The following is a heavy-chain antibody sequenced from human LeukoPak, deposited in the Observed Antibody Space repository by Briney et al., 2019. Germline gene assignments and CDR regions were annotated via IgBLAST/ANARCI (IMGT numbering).Heavy chain of an antibody. J-gene: IGHJ4*02. Sequence: GASVKVSCKASGYTFTSYGISWVRQAPGQGLEWMGWISAYNGNTNYAQELQGRVTMTTDTSTSTAYMELRSLRSDDTAVYYCAREFGRIAVAGTPEYYFDYWGQGTLVTVSS. CDR1: GYTFTSYG. CDR2: ISAYNGNT. D-gene: IGHD6-19*01. CDR3: AREFGRIAVAGTPEYYFDY. V-gene: IGHV1-18*01.